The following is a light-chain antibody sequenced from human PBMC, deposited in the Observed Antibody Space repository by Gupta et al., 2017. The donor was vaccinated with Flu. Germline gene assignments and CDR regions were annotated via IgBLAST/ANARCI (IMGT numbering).Light chain of an antibody. V-gene: IGLV3-19*01. J-gene: IGLJ2*01. CDR3: NSRDSTDNHQDV. Sequence: SSALPQDPPLSVPLGQTVRITCQGDSLRNFYASLYQQNPGQPTVLVIYANNIRPSGIPDRFSGSSSGNAASLTITGSQAEDEADYYCNSRDSTDNHQDVFGGGTKLTVL. CDR2: ANN. CDR1: SLRNFY.